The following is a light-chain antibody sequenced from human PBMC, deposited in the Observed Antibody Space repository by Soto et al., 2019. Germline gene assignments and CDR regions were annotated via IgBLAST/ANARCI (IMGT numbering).Light chain of an antibody. CDR1: KSDIGVYDF. V-gene: IGLV2-8*01. CDR3: KSYAGSNPYV. J-gene: IGLJ1*01. CDR2: EAV. Sequence: QSALTQPPSASGSPGQSVTISCTGTKSDIGVYDFVSWYQHHPGKAPRLIIYEAVQRPSGVPDRFSGSKSGNTASLTVSGLQAADEADYFCKSYAGSNPYVFGSGTKVIVL.